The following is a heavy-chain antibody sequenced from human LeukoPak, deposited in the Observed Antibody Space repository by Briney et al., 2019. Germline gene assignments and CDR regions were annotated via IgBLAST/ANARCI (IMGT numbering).Heavy chain of an antibody. D-gene: IGHD2-8*01. V-gene: IGHV1-69*02. Sequence: SVKVSCKASGGTFSSYTISWVRQAPGQGLEWMGRIIPILGIANYAQKLQGRVTITADKSTSTAYMELSSLRSEDTAVYYCARAYCTNGVCYNNWFDPWGQGTLVTVSS. CDR3: ARAYCTNGVCYNNWFDP. CDR2: IIPILGIA. J-gene: IGHJ5*02. CDR1: GGTFSSYT.